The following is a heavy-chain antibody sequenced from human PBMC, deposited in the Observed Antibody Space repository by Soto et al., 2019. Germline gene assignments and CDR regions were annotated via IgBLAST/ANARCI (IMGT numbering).Heavy chain of an antibody. CDR2: IIPLLGIA. J-gene: IGHJ4*02. CDR1: GGTFSSYT. Sequence: QVQLVQSGAEVKKPGSSVKFSCKASGGTFSSYTISWVRQAPGQGLEWMGRIIPLLGIANYAQKFQGRVTTPADKSTSTAYMERSSQRSEDTAVYYCARLGDWGQGTLVYVSS. D-gene: IGHD3-10*01. CDR3: ARLGD. V-gene: IGHV1-69*02.